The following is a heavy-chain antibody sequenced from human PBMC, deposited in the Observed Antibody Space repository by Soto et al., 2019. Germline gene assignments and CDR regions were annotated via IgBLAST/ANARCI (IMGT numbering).Heavy chain of an antibody. CDR1: VYTFTSYG. J-gene: IGHJ5*02. V-gene: IGHV1-18*01. CDR3: ARGQQQLVPWFDP. D-gene: IGHD6-13*01. CDR2: ISADNGNT. Sequence: ASVKVSCKASVYTFTSYGISWVLQAPGQGLEWMGWISADNGNTNYAQKHQGRVTMTTDTSTSTAYMELRSLRSDDTALYYCARGQQQLVPWFDPWGQGTLVTVSS.